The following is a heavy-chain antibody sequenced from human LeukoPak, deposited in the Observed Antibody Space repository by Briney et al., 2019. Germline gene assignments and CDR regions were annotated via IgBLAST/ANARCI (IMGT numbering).Heavy chain of an antibody. J-gene: IGHJ3*01. D-gene: IGHD4-17*01. Sequence: PSETLSLTCAVSGGSLSGYYRSWIRQSPGKGLEWMGDIHHDGRTKYKSSFKSRITIFLVSSKKEVSLRLSPVTPADTALYFCARDVVPRDYGDTLNAYDLWGQGTMVTVS. CDR1: GGSLSGYY. V-gene: IGHV4-34*01. CDR2: IHHDGRT. CDR3: ARDVVPRDYGDTLNAYDL.